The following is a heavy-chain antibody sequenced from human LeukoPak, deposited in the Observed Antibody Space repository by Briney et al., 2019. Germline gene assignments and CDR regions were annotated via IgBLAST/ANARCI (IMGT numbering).Heavy chain of an antibody. V-gene: IGHV1-18*04. Sequence: ASVKVSCKASGYTFTNNYMHWVRQAPGQGLEWMGWISAYNGNTNYAQKLQGRVTMTTDTSTSTAYMELRSLRSDNTAVYYCARSVDYDSSGYYSYWGQGTLVTVSS. CDR2: ISAYNGNT. J-gene: IGHJ4*02. CDR1: GYTFTNNY. D-gene: IGHD3-22*01. CDR3: ARSVDYDSSGYYSY.